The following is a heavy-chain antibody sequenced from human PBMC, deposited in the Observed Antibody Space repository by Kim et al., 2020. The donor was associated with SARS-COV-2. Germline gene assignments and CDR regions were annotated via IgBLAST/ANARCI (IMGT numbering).Heavy chain of an antibody. V-gene: IGHV3-49*04. J-gene: IGHJ4*02. CDR2: IRSKAYGGTT. CDR3: TRPDSYYYDSSGYYSAAY. Sequence: GGSLRLSCTASGFTFGDYAMSWVRQAPGKGLEWVGFIRSKAYGGTTEYAASVKGRFTISRDDSKSIAYLQMNSLKTEDTAVYYCTRPDSYYYDSSGYYSAAYWGQGTLVTVSS. CDR1: GFTFGDYA. D-gene: IGHD3-22*01.